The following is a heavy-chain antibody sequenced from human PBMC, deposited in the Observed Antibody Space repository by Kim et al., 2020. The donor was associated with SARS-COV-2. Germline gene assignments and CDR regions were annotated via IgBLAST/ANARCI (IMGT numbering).Heavy chain of an antibody. J-gene: IGHJ3*02. CDR3: AKDVGTCINSVCYFSGFDM. Sequence: GGSLRLSCAASGFPFSIFGMHWVRQAPGKGLEWVALLTYDGSKQDYADSVKGRFIISRDNSKNTLYLQMSSLRAEDTAIYYCAKDVGTCINSVCYFSGFDMWGQGTMVTVTS. D-gene: IGHD2-8*01. CDR1: GFPFSIFG. V-gene: IGHV3-30*18. CDR2: LTYDGSKQ.